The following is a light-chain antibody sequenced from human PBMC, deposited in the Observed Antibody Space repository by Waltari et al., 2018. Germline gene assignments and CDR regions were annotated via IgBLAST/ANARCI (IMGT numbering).Light chain of an antibody. CDR3: QQCYLTPYT. J-gene: IGKJ2*01. CDR2: WAS. CDR1: QSVLYSSNNKNY. Sequence: DIVMTQSPDSLAVSRGERATINCKSSQSVLYSSNNKNYLAWYQQKPGQPPKLLIYWASTRESGVPDRFSGSGSGTDFTLTISSLQAEDVAVYYCQQCYLTPYTFGQGTNLEIK. V-gene: IGKV4-1*01.